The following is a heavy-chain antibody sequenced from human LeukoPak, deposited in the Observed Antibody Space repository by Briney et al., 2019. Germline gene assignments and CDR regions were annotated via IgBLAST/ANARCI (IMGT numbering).Heavy chain of an antibody. J-gene: IGHJ3*02. V-gene: IGHV4-39*07. CDR1: GGSISSSSYY. Sequence: SETLSLTCTVSGGSISSSSYYWGWIRQPPGKGLEWIGSIYYSGSTYYNPSLKSRVTISVDTSKNQFSLKLSSVTAADTAVYYCTAVATYGIGHAFDIWGQGTMVTVSS. CDR3: TAVATYGIGHAFDI. CDR2: IYYSGST. D-gene: IGHD5-12*01.